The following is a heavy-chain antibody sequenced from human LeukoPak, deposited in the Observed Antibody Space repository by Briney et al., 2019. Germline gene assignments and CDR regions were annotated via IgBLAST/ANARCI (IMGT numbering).Heavy chain of an antibody. D-gene: IGHD4-17*01. CDR2: ISDSGGST. CDR1: GFTFSSYG. CDR3: ARRLRRNYFDY. Sequence: GGSLRLSCAASGFTFSSYGMSWVRQAPGEGLEWVSAISDSGGSTYYTDSVKGRFTISRDNSKNTLYLQMNSLRAEDTAVYYCARRLRRNYFDYWGQRTLVTVSS. V-gene: IGHV3-23*01. J-gene: IGHJ4*02.